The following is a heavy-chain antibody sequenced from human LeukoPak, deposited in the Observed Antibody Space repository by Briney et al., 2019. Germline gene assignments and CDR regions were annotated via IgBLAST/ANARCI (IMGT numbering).Heavy chain of an antibody. CDR2: ISSSGGST. CDR3: AKDLD. Sequence: PGGTLRLSCAASGFTFSTYGLTWVRQAPGKGLEWVSTISSSGGSTYYADSVKGRFTISRDNSKNTLYLQMNSLRAEDTAVYYCAKDLDWGQGTLVTVSS. V-gene: IGHV3-23*01. J-gene: IGHJ4*02. CDR1: GFTFSTYG.